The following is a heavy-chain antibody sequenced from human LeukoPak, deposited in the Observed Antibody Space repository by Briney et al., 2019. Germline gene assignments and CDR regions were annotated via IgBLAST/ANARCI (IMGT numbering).Heavy chain of an antibody. J-gene: IGHJ4*02. Sequence: PAETLSLTCTVSGGSISSSSYYWGWIRQPPGKGLEWIGTIYYSGSTYYNPSLKSRVTISVDTYKNQFSLKLSSVTAADTAVYYCARQGSGNYLSPVNYWGQGTLVTVSS. CDR2: IYYSGST. D-gene: IGHD1-26*01. CDR3: ARQGSGNYLSPVNY. V-gene: IGHV4-39*01. CDR1: GGSISSSSYY.